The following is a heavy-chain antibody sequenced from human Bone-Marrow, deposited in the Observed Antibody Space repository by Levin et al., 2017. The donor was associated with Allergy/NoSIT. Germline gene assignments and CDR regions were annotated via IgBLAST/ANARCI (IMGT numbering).Heavy chain of an antibody. D-gene: IGHD1-1*01. J-gene: IGHJ4*02. V-gene: IGHV3-15*01. CDR2: IKSKPDGGTT. CDR3: TTIIATVIPAFDY. Sequence: KAGGSLRLSCAASGLNFKNVWMHWVRQAPGKGLEWVGRIKSKPDGGTTDYAAFVKGRFTISRDDSKNTLFLQMNSLKTEDTAVYYCTTIIATVIPAFDYWGQGTLVTVSS. CDR1: GLNFKNVW.